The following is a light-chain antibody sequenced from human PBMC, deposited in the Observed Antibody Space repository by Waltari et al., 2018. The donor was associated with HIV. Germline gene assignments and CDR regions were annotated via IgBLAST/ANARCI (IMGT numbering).Light chain of an antibody. CDR1: SSDVGSYIL. CDR2: EGS. J-gene: IGLJ3*02. Sequence: QAALTQPASVSGSPGQSITISCTGTSSDVGSYILVSWYQQHPGKAPKLMIYEGSTRPSGVSNRFSGSKSGNTASLTISGLQAEDEADYYCCSYAGSSTWVFGGGTKLTVL. CDR3: CSYAGSSTWV. V-gene: IGLV2-23*01.